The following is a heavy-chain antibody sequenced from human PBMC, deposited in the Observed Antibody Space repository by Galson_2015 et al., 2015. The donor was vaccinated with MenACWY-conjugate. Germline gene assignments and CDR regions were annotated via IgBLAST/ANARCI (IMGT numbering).Heavy chain of an antibody. CDR1: GFTVSSNY. CDR3: ARAIEYCSGGSCYPNAFDI. V-gene: IGHV3-66*02. D-gene: IGHD2-15*01. J-gene: IGHJ3*02. Sequence: SLRLSCAASGFTVSSNYMSWVRQAPGKGLEWVSVIYSGGSIYYADCVKGRVTISRDNSKNTLYLQMNSLRAEDTAMYYCARAIEYCSGGSCYPNAFDIWGQGTMVTVSS. CDR2: IYSGGSI.